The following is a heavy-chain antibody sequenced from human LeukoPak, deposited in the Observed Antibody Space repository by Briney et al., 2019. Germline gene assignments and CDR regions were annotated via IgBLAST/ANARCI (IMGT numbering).Heavy chain of an antibody. V-gene: IGHV4-38-2*02. CDR2: IYHSGST. D-gene: IGHD4-17*01. CDR3: ARATVTTPFDP. J-gene: IGHJ5*02. CDR1: GYSISSGYY. Sequence: SETLSLTCTVSGYSISSGYYWGWIRQPPGKGLEWIGSIYHSGSTNYNPSLKSRVTISVDTSKNQFSLKLSSVTAADTAVYYCARATVTTPFDPWGQGTLVTVSS.